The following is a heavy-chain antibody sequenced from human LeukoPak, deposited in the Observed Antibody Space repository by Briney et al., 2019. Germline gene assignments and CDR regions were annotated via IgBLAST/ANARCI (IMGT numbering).Heavy chain of an antibody. Sequence: SVKVSCKAFGGTFSSYAISWVRQAPGQGLERMGRIIPILGIANYAQKFQGRVTITADKSTSTAYMELSSLRSEDTAVYYCAREDYYDSSGYSQYFDYWGQGTLVTVSS. J-gene: IGHJ4*02. V-gene: IGHV1-69*04. CDR3: AREDYYDSSGYSQYFDY. D-gene: IGHD3-22*01. CDR1: GGTFSSYA. CDR2: IIPILGIA.